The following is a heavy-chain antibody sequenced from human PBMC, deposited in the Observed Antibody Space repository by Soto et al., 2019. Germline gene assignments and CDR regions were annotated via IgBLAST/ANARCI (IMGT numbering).Heavy chain of an antibody. Sequence: ASVEVSCEASGYTNNSYGMRWVRQENEQGLEWMGWISAYNRNTNYAQKLQGRVTMTPDTSTSTAYMELRSLRSDDTAVYYCARHGPPGYCSGGSCSNAFDIWGQGTMVTVSS. J-gene: IGHJ3*02. D-gene: IGHD2-15*01. V-gene: IGHV1-18*01. CDR2: ISAYNRNT. CDR3: ARHGPPGYCSGGSCSNAFDI. CDR1: GYTNNSYG.